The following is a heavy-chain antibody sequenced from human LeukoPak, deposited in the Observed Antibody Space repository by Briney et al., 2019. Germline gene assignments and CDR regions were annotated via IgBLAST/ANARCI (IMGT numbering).Heavy chain of an antibody. CDR3: ASQANFYDSSGYFRP. D-gene: IGHD3-22*01. CDR2: IYHSGST. V-gene: IGHV4-34*09. J-gene: IGHJ1*01. CDR1: GGSFSGYY. Sequence: KPSETLSLTCAVYGGSFSGYYWSWIRQPPGKGLEWIGYIYHSGSTYYNPSLRSRVTLSLDTSKNQFSLNLNSVTAADTAVYYCASQANFYDSSGYFRPWGQGTLVTVSS.